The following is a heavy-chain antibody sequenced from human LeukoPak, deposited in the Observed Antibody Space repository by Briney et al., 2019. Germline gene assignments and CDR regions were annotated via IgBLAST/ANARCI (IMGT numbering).Heavy chain of an antibody. D-gene: IGHD3-22*01. CDR2: INHSGST. CDR1: GGSFSGYY. V-gene: IGHV4-34*01. J-gene: IGHJ6*02. CDR3: SQDSSGYYDYYYGMDV. Sequence: SETLSLTCAVYGGSFSGYYWSWIRQPPGKGLEWIGEINHSGSTNYNPSLKSRVTISVDTSKNQFSLKLSSVTAADTAVYYCSQDSSGYYDYYYGMDVWGQGTTVTVSS.